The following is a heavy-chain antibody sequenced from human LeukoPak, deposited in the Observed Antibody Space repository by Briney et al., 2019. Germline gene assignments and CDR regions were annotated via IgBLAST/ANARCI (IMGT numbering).Heavy chain of an antibody. CDR3: ARGAYHYGSGSYYFDY. Sequence: SETLSLTCTVSGVSISSYYWSWIRQPAGKGLEWIGRIYTSGSTNHNPSLKSRVTISGDKSKNQLSLKLSSVTAADTAMYYCARGAYHYGSGSYYFDYWGQGTPVTVSS. V-gene: IGHV4-4*07. CDR2: IYTSGST. J-gene: IGHJ4*02. CDR1: GVSISSYY. D-gene: IGHD3-10*01.